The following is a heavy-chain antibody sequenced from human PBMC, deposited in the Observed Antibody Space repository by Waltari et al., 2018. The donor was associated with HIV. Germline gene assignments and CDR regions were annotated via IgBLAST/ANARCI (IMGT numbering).Heavy chain of an antibody. CDR1: GFTFSSYA. V-gene: IGHV3-30-3*01. Sequence: QVQLVESGGGVVQPGRSLRLSCAASGFTFSSYAMHWVRPAPGKGLAWVAGISYAGSNKLYADSVKGRFTISRDNSKNTLYLQMNSLRAEDTAVYYCARGVGGSYLDYWGQGTLVTVSS. D-gene: IGHD1-26*01. CDR2: ISYAGSNK. CDR3: ARGVGGSYLDY. J-gene: IGHJ4*02.